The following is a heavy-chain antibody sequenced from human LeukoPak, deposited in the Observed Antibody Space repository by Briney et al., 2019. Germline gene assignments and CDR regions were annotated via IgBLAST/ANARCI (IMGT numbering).Heavy chain of an antibody. D-gene: IGHD6-13*01. CDR3: AKASPGDRYWQQLPPGYFDY. CDR1: GFTLRTYA. CDR2: ISGSGGST. V-gene: IGHV3-23*01. J-gene: IGHJ4*02. Sequence: GGSLRLSCAASGFTLRTYAMSWVRQAPGPGLEWVSAISGSGGSTYYADSVKGRFTISRDNSKNTLYLQMNSLRAEDTAVYYCAKASPGDRYWQQLPPGYFDYWGQGTLVTVSS.